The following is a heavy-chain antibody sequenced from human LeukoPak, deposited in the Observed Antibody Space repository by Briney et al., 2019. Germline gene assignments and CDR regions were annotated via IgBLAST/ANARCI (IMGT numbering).Heavy chain of an antibody. V-gene: IGHV1-46*01. J-gene: IGHJ3*02. CDR3: ASSLRFLEGGSFDI. D-gene: IGHD3-3*01. Sequence: ASVKVSCKASGYTFTSYYMHWVRQAPGQGLEWMGIINPSGGSTSYAQKFQGRVTMTRDMSTSTVYLQWSSLKASDTAMYYCASSLRFLEGGSFDIWGQGTMVTVSS. CDR1: GYTFTSYY. CDR2: INPSGGST.